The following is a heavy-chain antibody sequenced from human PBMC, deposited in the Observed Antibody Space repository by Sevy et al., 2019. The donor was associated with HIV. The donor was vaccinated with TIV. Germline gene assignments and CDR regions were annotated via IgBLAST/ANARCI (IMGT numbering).Heavy chain of an antibody. CDR3: AGDSEVDYGDPLRDYYYGMDA. V-gene: IGHV3-30*04. Sequence: GGSLRLSCAASGFTFSSYAMHWVRQAPGKGLEWVAVISYDGSNKYYADSVKGRFTISRDNSNNTVYLQMNSRRAEDTAVYYCAGDSEVDYGDPLRDYYYGMDAWGQGTTVTVSS. CDR2: ISYDGSNK. D-gene: IGHD4-17*01. CDR1: GFTFSSYA. J-gene: IGHJ6*02.